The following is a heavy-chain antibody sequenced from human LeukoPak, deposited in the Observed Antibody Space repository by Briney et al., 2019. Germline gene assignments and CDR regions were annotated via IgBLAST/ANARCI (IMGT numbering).Heavy chain of an antibody. V-gene: IGHV4-34*01. CDR3: ASLDPYSNYSFDY. D-gene: IGHD4-11*01. Sequence: SETLSLTCAVYGGSFSGYYWSWIRQPPGKGLEWIGEINHSGSTNYNPSLKSRVTISVDTSKNQFSLKLSSVTAADTAVYYCASLDPYSNYSFDYWGQGTLVTVSS. CDR1: GGSFSGYY. J-gene: IGHJ4*02. CDR2: INHSGST.